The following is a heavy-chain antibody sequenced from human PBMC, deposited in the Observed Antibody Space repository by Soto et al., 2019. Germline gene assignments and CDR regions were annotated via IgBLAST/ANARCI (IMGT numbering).Heavy chain of an antibody. D-gene: IGHD6-19*01. CDR1: GDSISSGSY. J-gene: IGHJ4*03. CDR3: ARVHVMVVAGSTFVY. V-gene: IGHV4-38-2*02. Sequence: SSETLSLTCTVSGDSISSGSYWGWIRQPPGEGPEWIASIYHGGTTFYNPSLKSRVSISVDTSKNQFSLSLTSVTAADTATYYCARVHVMVVAGSTFVYGGPGTLVTVSS. CDR2: IYHGGTT.